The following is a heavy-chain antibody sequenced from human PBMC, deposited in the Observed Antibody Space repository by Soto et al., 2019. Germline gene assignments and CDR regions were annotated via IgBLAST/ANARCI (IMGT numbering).Heavy chain of an antibody. CDR3: ATMGTPATGLYFFDY. Sequence: QVQLQESGPGLVKPSQTLSLTCTVSGGSISSGNYYWSWIRQPPGKGLEWIGFISYSGSTYYSTSVKSRVTISVDTSKSQFSLNLSVVTAADTAVYYCATMGTPATGLYFFDYWGQGSLVTVSS. D-gene: IGHD2-15*01. V-gene: IGHV4-30-4*01. J-gene: IGHJ4*02. CDR1: GGSISSGNYY. CDR2: ISYSGST.